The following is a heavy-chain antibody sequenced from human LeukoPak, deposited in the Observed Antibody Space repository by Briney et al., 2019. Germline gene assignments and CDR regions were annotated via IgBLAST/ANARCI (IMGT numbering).Heavy chain of an antibody. Sequence: GGSLRLSCAASGLTGTSNFMTWVRQGPGKGLEWGSAMYSGRSTFYADPVKGRFTISRANSKETIFLQMSSLRVEDAAVYYCASSGTASRGAMDVWGQGTTVTVSS. J-gene: IGHJ6*02. CDR1: GLTGTSNF. V-gene: IGHV3-66*01. CDR3: ASSGTASRGAMDV. D-gene: IGHD1-1*01. CDR2: MYSGRST.